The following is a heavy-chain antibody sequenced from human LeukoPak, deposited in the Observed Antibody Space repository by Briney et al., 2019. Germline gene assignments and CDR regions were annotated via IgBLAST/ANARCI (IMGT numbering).Heavy chain of an antibody. CDR2: ISSSSSYI. J-gene: IGHJ4*02. CDR1: GFTFSSYS. Sequence: GGSLRLSCAASGFTFSSYSMNWVRQAPGKGLEWVSSISSSSSYIYYADSVKGRFTISRDNAKNSLYLQMNSLRAEDTAVYYCARDRWAARSSHAYWGQGTLVTVSS. V-gene: IGHV3-21*01. D-gene: IGHD6-6*01. CDR3: ARDRWAARSSHAY.